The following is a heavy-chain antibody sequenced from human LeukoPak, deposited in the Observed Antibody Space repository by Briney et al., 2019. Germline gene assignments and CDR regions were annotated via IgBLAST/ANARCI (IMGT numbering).Heavy chain of an antibody. J-gene: IGHJ5*02. Sequence: GASVKVSCKASGYTFTSYGISWVRQAPGQGLEWMGWISAYNGNTNYAQKLQGRVTMTTDTSTSTAYMELSSLRSEDTAVYYCARAAPYDSSGYYEPWGQGTLVTVSS. V-gene: IGHV1-18*01. CDR2: ISAYNGNT. CDR1: GYTFTSYG. CDR3: ARAAPYDSSGYYEP. D-gene: IGHD3-22*01.